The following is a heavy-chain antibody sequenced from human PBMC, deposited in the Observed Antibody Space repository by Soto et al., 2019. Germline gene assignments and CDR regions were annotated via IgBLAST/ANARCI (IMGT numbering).Heavy chain of an antibody. Sequence: GGSLRLSCAASGFTFSDYYMSWIRQAPGKGLEWVSYISSSSSYTNYADSVKGRFTISRDNAKNSLYLQMNSLRAEDTAVYYCARSHDFRYCSGGSCYSLYSYYGMDVWGQGTTVTVS. CDR3: ARSHDFRYCSGGSCYSLYSYYGMDV. D-gene: IGHD2-15*01. CDR1: GFTFSDYY. J-gene: IGHJ6*02. CDR2: ISSSSSYT. V-gene: IGHV3-11*06.